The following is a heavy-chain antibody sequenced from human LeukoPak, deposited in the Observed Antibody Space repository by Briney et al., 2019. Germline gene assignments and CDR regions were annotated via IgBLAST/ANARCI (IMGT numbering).Heavy chain of an antibody. CDR1: GYSISSGYY. D-gene: IGHD6-13*01. V-gene: IGHV4-38-2*01. J-gene: IGHJ6*03. Sequence: SETLSLTCAVSGYSISSGYYWGWFRQPPGKGLEWIGTIYRSGSTYSNPSLKSRLTISVDTSKHQFSLKLNSLTAADTAVYYCARQGGSSSPYYYYYMDVWGKGTTVTVPS. CDR2: IYRSGST. CDR3: ARQGGSSSPYYYYYMDV.